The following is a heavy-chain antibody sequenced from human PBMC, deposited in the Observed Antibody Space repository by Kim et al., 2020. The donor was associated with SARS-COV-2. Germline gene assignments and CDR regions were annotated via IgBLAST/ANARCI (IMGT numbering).Heavy chain of an antibody. CDR2: INPNSGGT. J-gene: IGHJ4*02. CDR3: VRDHISLPPVFDY. V-gene: IGHV1-2*06. D-gene: IGHD2-21*02. CDR1: GYTFTDYY. Sequence: ASVKVSCKASGYTFTDYYMHWVRQAPGQGLEWMGRINPNSGGTNYGQKFQGRVTMTSDTSITTAYMELSRLKSDDTAVYYCVRDHISLPPVFDYWGQGTLVTVSS.